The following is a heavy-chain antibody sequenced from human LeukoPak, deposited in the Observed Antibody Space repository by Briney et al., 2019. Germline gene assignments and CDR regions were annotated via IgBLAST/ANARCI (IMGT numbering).Heavy chain of an antibody. J-gene: IGHJ4*02. CDR1: GFTFSSYA. CDR3: ARERGDQSNYDFWSGYSSYFDY. V-gene: IGHV3-30-3*01. CDR2: ISYDGSNE. Sequence: PGGSLRLSCAASGFTFSSYAMHWVRQAPGKGLEWVAVISYDGSNEYYADSVKGRFTISRDNSKNTLYLQMNSLRAEDTAVYYCARERGDQSNYDFWSGYSSYFDYWGQGTLVTVSS. D-gene: IGHD3-3*01.